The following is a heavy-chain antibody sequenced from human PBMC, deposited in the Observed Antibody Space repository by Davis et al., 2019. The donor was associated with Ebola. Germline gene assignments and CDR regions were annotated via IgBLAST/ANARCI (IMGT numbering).Heavy chain of an antibody. D-gene: IGHD2-15*01. CDR2: FNSDGSST. Sequence: GESLKISCAASGFTFSSYWMHWVRQVPGKGLVWVSRFNSDGSSTSYADSVKGRFTISRDNAKNTLYLQMNSLRAEDTAVYYCARGNRFCSGDICANWFDPWGQGTLVTVSS. CDR3: ARGNRFCSGDICANWFDP. V-gene: IGHV3-74*01. CDR1: GFTFSSYW. J-gene: IGHJ5*02.